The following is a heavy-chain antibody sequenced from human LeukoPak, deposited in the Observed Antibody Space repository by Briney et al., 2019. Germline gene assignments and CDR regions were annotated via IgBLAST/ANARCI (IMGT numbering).Heavy chain of an antibody. J-gene: IGHJ4*02. CDR2: ISAYNGNT. V-gene: IGHV1-18*01. CDR1: GYTFTSCG. D-gene: IGHD3-10*01. CDR3: ARDHFAMVRGVMVGDY. Sequence: GASVKVSCKASGYTFTSCGISWVRQAPGQGFEGVGWISAYNGNTNYAQKLQGRVTMTTDTSTSTDYMELRSLRSDDTAVYYCARDHFAMVRGVMVGDYWGQGTLVTVSS.